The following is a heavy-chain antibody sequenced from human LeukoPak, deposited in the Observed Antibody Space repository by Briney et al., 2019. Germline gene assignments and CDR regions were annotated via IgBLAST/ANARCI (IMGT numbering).Heavy chain of an antibody. D-gene: IGHD3-10*01. CDR2: INPNSGGT. V-gene: IGHV1-2*06. CDR1: GYTLTDYY. J-gene: IGHJ4*02. CDR3: ARALGVGFAEDVYYFDF. Sequence: ASVRASCKASGYTLTDYYIHWVRQAPGQGLEWMGRINPNSGGTNYAQKFQGRVTMTRDTPINTVYLKLTSLRSTDTALYYCARALGVGFAEDVYYFDFWGQGSLVTVSS.